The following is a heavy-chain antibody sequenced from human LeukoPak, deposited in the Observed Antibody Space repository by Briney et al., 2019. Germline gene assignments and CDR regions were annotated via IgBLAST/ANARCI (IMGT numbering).Heavy chain of an antibody. CDR2: ISAYNGNT. CDR1: GYTFTSYG. CDR3: ARDDTSYYDILTGYSVSGFDY. Sequence: ASVKVSCKASGYTFTSYGISWVRQAPGQGLEWMGWISAYNGNTNYAQKVQGRVTMTTDTSTSTAYMELRSLRSDDTAVYYCARDDTSYYDILTGYSVSGFDYWGQGTLATVSS. J-gene: IGHJ4*02. V-gene: IGHV1-18*01. D-gene: IGHD3-9*01.